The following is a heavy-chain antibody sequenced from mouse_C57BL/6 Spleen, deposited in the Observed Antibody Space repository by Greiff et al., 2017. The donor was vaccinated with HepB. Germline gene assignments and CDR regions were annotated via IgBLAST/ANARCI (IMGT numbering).Heavy chain of an antibody. D-gene: IGHD2-14*01. CDR1: GYTFTDYY. CDR3: ARSASYDDYFDY. CDR2: INPYNGGT. Sequence: EVQLQESGPVLVKPGASVKMSCKASGYTFTDYYMNWVKQSHGKSLEWIGIINPYNGGTSYNQKFKGKATLTVDKSSSTAYMELNSLTSEDSAVYYCARSASYDDYFDYWGQGTTLTVSS. V-gene: IGHV1-19*01. J-gene: IGHJ2*01.